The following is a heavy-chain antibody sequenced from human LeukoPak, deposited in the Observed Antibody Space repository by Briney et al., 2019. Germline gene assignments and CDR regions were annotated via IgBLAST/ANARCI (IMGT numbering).Heavy chain of an antibody. CDR2: IKQDGSEK. CDR3: AKDKPGYSSSWYAVY. D-gene: IGHD6-13*01. J-gene: IGHJ4*02. Sequence: GGSLRLSCAASGFTFSSYWMSWVRQAPGKGLEWVADIKQDGSEKYYVDSVKGRFTISRDNAKNSLYLQMNSLRAEDTAVYYCAKDKPGYSSSWYAVYWGQGTLVTVSS. V-gene: IGHV3-7*03. CDR1: GFTFSSYW.